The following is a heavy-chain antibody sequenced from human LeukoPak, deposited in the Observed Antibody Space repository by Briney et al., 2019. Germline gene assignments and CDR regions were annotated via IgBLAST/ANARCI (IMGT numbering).Heavy chain of an antibody. Sequence: SETLSLTCAVYGGSFSGYYWSWIRQPPGKGLEWVGEINHSGSTNYNPSLKSRVTISVDTSKNQFSLKLSSVTAADTAVYYCARGRVAVAGFYYYYYYMGVWGKGTTVTVSS. J-gene: IGHJ6*03. CDR1: GGSFSGYY. CDR3: ARGRVAVAGFYYYYYYMGV. V-gene: IGHV4-34*01. D-gene: IGHD6-19*01. CDR2: INHSGST.